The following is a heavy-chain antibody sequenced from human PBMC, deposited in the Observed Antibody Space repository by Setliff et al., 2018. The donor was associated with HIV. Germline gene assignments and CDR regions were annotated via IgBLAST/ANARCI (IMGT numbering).Heavy chain of an antibody. CDR1: GGPFSGYY. Sequence: TSETLSLTCAVYGGPFSGYYWSWIRQPPGKGLEWIGEIIHSGSTNYNPSLKSRVTISVDTSKNQFSLKLSSVTAADTAVYYCARRSGWSLDYWGQGTLVTVSS. CDR2: IIHSGST. D-gene: IGHD6-19*01. CDR3: ARRSGWSLDY. V-gene: IGHV4-34*12. J-gene: IGHJ4*02.